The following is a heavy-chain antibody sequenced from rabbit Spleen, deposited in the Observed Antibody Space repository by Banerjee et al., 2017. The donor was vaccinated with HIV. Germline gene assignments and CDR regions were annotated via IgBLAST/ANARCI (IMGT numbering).Heavy chain of an antibody. Sequence: QTLEESGGDLVKPGASLTLTCIASGVSFSGNSYMCWVRQAPGKGLEWIACIDTGSSGFTYFATWAKGRFTISKTSSTTVTLQVTRLTAADTATYFCARDTSSSFSSYGMDLWGPGTLVTVS. D-gene: IGHD1-1*01. CDR1: GVSFSGNSY. V-gene: IGHV1S40*01. CDR2: IDTGSSGFT. J-gene: IGHJ6*01. CDR3: ARDTSSSFSSYGMDL.